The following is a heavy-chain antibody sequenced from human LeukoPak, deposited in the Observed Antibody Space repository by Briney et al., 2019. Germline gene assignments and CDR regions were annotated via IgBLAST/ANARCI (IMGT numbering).Heavy chain of an antibody. D-gene: IGHD2-15*01. V-gene: IGHV3-23*01. CDR2: ISGSGGST. J-gene: IGHJ3*02. CDR3: AKEFCSGGSCYLSGDAFDI. Sequence: GGSLRLSCAASGFTFSSYAINWVRQAPGKGLEWVSAISGSGGSTYYADSVKGRFTISRDNSKNTLYLQMNSLRAEDTAVYYWAKEFCSGGSCYLSGDAFDIWGKGTMVTVSS. CDR1: GFTFSSYA.